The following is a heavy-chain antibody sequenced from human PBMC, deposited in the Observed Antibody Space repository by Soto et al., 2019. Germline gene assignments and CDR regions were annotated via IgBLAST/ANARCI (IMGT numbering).Heavy chain of an antibody. Sequence: GGSLRLSCAASGLSFSRYAMHWVRQAPDKGLQWVAVISYDGSNKYYADSVKGRFTISRDNSKNTLYLQMNSLRAEDTAVYYCALNWNYGYYYYYGMDVWGQGTTVTVAS. CDR1: GLSFSRYA. V-gene: IGHV3-30-3*01. CDR2: ISYDGSNK. D-gene: IGHD1-7*01. J-gene: IGHJ6*02. CDR3: ALNWNYGYYYYYGMDV.